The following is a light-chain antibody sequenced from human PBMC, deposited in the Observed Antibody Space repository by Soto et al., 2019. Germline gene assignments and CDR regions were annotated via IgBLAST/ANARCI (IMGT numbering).Light chain of an antibody. J-gene: IGKJ4*01. CDR3: QQRSNWPLT. V-gene: IGKV3-11*01. CDR1: QSVSSY. CDR2: DAS. Sequence: EIVLTQSPATLSLSPGERATLSCRASQSVSSYLAWYQQKPGQAPRLLIYDASNRATGIPARFSGSGSGTGFTLTISSLEPEDFAVYYCQQRSNWPLTFGGGTNVEIK.